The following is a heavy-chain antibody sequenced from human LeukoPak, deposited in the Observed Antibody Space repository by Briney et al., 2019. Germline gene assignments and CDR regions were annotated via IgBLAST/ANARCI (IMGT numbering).Heavy chain of an antibody. CDR2: IHYSGST. J-gene: IGHJ2*01. CDR3: ARRGQRLASYWYFDL. Sequence: NPSETLSLTCTVSGXSISSYYWSWIRQPPGKGLEWIGYIHYSGSTNYNPSLKSRLTISVDTSKNQFSVKLSSVTAADTAVYYCARRGQRLASYWYFDLWGRGTLVAVSS. D-gene: IGHD6-25*01. CDR1: GXSISSYY. V-gene: IGHV4-59*08.